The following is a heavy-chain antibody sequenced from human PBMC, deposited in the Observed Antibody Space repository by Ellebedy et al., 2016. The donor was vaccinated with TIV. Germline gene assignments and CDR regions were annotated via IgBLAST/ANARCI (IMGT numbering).Heavy chain of an antibody. V-gene: IGHV3-7*01. D-gene: IGHD3-10*01. CDR3: ARDPGPYYYGSGSYRY. Sequence: GESLKISXAASGFTFSSYWMSWVRQAPGKGLEWVANIKQDGSEKYYVDSVKGRFTISRDNAKNSLYLQMNSLRAEDTAVYYCARDPGPYYYGSGSYRYWGQGTLVTVSS. CDR1: GFTFSSYW. J-gene: IGHJ4*02. CDR2: IKQDGSEK.